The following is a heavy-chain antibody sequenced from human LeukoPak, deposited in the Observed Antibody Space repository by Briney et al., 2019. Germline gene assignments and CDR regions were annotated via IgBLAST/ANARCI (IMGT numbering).Heavy chain of an antibody. J-gene: IGHJ3*02. CDR3: ARGVVGATENAFDI. V-gene: IGHV1-69*05. Sequence: SVKVSCKASGYTFTSYGISWVRQAPGQGLEWMGGIIPIFGTANYAQKFQGRVTITTDESRSTAYMELSSLRSEDTAVYYCARGVVGATENAFDIWGQGTMVTVSS. D-gene: IGHD1-26*01. CDR2: IIPIFGTA. CDR1: GYTFTSYG.